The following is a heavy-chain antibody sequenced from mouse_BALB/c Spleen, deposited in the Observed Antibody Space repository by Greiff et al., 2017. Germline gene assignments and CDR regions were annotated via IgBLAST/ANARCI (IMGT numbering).Heavy chain of an antibody. CDR1: GFTFSSFG. Sequence: EVKLVESGGGLVQPGGSRKLSCAASGFTFSSFGMHWVRQAPEKGLEWVAYISSGSSTIYYADTVKGRFTISRDNPKNTLFLQMTSLRSEDTAMYYCARAYDGDWGQGTLVTVSA. J-gene: IGHJ3*01. V-gene: IGHV5-17*02. CDR2: ISSGSSTI. D-gene: IGHD2-12*01. CDR3: ARAYDGD.